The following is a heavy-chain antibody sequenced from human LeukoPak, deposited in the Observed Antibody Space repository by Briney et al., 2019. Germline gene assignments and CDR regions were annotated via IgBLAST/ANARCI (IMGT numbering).Heavy chain of an antibody. CDR1: GFTFSSYS. D-gene: IGHD2-15*01. CDR3: ARGADGVSSNSRGWFDP. J-gene: IGHJ5*02. CDR2: ISTSSSYI. Sequence: GGSLRLSCAGSGFTFSSYSMNWVRQAPGKGLEWVSSISTSSSYIYYADSVKGRFTISRDNAKNSLYLQMNSLRAEDTAVYSCARGADGVSSNSRGWFDPWGQGTLVAVSS. V-gene: IGHV3-21*01.